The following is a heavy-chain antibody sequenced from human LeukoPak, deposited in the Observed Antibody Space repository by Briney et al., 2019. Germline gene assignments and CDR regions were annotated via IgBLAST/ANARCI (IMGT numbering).Heavy chain of an antibody. CDR3: ARLSPPLSDYDFWSGPVMGYYFDY. CDR2: INPNSGGT. CDR1: GYTFTGYY. D-gene: IGHD3-3*01. Sequence: ASVKVSCKASGYTFTGYYMHWVRQAPGQGLEWMGWINPNSGGTNYAQKLQGRVTMTRDTSISTAYMELSRLRSDDTAVYYCARLSPPLSDYDFWSGPVMGYYFDYWGQGTLVTVSS. V-gene: IGHV1-2*02. J-gene: IGHJ4*02.